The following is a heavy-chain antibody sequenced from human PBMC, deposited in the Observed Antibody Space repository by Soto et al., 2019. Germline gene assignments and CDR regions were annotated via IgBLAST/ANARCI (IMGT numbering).Heavy chain of an antibody. CDR2: IIPILAIV. CDR3: AREDIVATPWAYFDY. CDR1: GDTFSSYT. Sequence: QVQLVQSGAEVKKPGSSVKVSCKASGDTFSSYTISWVRQAPGQGLEWMGRIIPILAIVNHEQKFQGRVTIAADKSPSTAYMELSSLKSEDTAVHYCAREDIVATPWAYFDYWGQGTLVTVSS. V-gene: IGHV1-69*02. D-gene: IGHD5-12*01. J-gene: IGHJ4*02.